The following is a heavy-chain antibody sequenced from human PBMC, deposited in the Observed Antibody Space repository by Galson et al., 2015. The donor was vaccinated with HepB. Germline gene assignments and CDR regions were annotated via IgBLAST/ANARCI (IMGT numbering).Heavy chain of an antibody. Sequence: SLRLSCAASGFTFSSYWMSWVRQAPGKGLEWVANIKQDGSGKYYVDSVKGRFTISRDNAKNSLYLQMNSLRAEDTAVYYCARYMITFGGVIVIGPLDYWGQGTLVTVSS. V-gene: IGHV3-7*03. J-gene: IGHJ4*02. D-gene: IGHD3-16*02. CDR1: GFTFSSYW. CDR2: IKQDGSGK. CDR3: ARYMITFGGVIVIGPLDY.